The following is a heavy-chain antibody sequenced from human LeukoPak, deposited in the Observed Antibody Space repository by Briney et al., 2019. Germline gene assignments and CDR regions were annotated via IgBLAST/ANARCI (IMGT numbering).Heavy chain of an antibody. J-gene: IGHJ6*03. Sequence: GGSLRLSCAASGFTFSSYWMSWVRQAPGKGLEWVANIKQDGSEKYYVDSVKGRFTISRDNAKNSLYLQMNSLRAEDTAVYYCAREASGSVPYYYYYMDVWGKGTTVTVSS. CDR2: IKQDGSEK. CDR3: AREASGSVPYYYYYMDV. D-gene: IGHD3-10*01. CDR1: GFTFSSYW. V-gene: IGHV3-7*01.